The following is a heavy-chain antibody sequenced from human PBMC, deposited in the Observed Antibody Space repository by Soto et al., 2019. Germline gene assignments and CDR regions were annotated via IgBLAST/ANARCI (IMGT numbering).Heavy chain of an antibody. CDR1: GYSFTSYW. CDR3: ARLKNYYDSSGYFLVHHWFDP. CDR2: IYPGDSDT. V-gene: IGHV5-51*01. Sequence: GESLKMSCKGSGYSFTSYWIGWVRQMPGKGLEWMGIIYPGDSDTRYSPSFQGQVTISADKSISTAYLQWSSLKASDTAMYYCARLKNYYDSSGYFLVHHWFDPWGQGTLVTVSS. J-gene: IGHJ5*02. D-gene: IGHD3-22*01.